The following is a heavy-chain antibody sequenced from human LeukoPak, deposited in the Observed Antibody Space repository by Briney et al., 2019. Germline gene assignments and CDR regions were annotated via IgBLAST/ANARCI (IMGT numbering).Heavy chain of an antibody. J-gene: IGHJ5*02. Sequence: GGSLRLSCAASRFTFSSYAMSWVRQAPGKGLEWVSTISNSGSYTSYADSVKGRFTISRDNSKNTLYLQMNSLRAEDTAVYYCYCSGSGCYSLRFDPWGQGTLVTVSS. CDR2: ISNSGSYT. CDR1: RFTFSSYA. CDR3: YCSGSGCYSLRFDP. D-gene: IGHD2-15*01. V-gene: IGHV3-23*01.